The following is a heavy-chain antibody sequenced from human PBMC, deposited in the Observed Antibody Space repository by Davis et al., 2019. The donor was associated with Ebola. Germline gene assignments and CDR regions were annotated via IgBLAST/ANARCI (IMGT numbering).Heavy chain of an antibody. Sequence: GESLKISCAASGFTFSSYWMHWVRQAPGKGLVWVSRINSDGSSTSYADSVKGRFTISRDNAKNTLYLQMNSLRAEDTAVYYCARDFTYSSSWYIGYGMDVWGQGTLVTVSS. CDR1: GFTFSSYW. D-gene: IGHD6-13*01. CDR3: ARDFTYSSSWYIGYGMDV. V-gene: IGHV3-74*01. CDR2: INSDGSST. J-gene: IGHJ6*02.